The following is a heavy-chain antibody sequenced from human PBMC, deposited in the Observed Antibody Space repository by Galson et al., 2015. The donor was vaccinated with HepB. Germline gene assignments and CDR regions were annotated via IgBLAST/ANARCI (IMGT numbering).Heavy chain of an antibody. CDR3: TTSNSWEGGSGIFDI. J-gene: IGHJ3*02. D-gene: IGHD6-13*01. CDR2: IKNKAHGGTT. V-gene: IGHV3-15*01. Sequence: SLRLSCAASGFTFSTAWMTWVRRAPGKGLEWLGRIKNKAHGGTTNYATSVTDRLTISRDDSKNTVYLQLNSLRSEDTALYYCTTSNSWEGGSGIFDIWGQGTLVTVSP. CDR1: GFTFSTAW.